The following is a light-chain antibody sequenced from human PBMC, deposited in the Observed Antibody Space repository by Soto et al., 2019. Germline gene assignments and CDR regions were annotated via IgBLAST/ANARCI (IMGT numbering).Light chain of an antibody. CDR3: QKYNNAPRT. J-gene: IGKJ1*01. V-gene: IGKV1-27*01. CDR1: QGISNY. CDR2: AAS. Sequence: DIQMTQSPSSLSASVGDTVTITCRASQGISNYLAWYQQKPGQVPNLLIYAASTLKSGVPSRFSGSGSGTDFTITISSLRPEDVATYYCQKYNNAPRTFGQGTKVEI.